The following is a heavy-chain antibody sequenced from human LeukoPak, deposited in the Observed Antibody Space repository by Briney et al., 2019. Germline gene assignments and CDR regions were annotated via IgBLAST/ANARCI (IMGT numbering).Heavy chain of an antibody. CDR3: ARVQRGWYGFDY. Sequence: PSETLSLTCTVSGGSIYSYYWSWIRQPPGKGLEGIGYIYNSGSTNYNPSLKSRVTISVDTSKNQVSLKLSSVTAADTAVYYCARVQRGWYGFDYWGQGTLVTVSS. CDR2: IYNSGST. V-gene: IGHV4-59*01. D-gene: IGHD6-19*01. CDR1: GGSIYSYY. J-gene: IGHJ4*02.